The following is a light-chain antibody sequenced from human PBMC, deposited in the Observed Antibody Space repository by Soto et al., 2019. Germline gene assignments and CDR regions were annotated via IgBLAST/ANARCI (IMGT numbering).Light chain of an antibody. J-gene: IGKJ4*01. CDR3: QQYDSSPLT. CDR1: QSVDSNY. Sequence: EILLTQSPDTLSLSPGERATLSCRASQSVDSNYLAWYQQKPGQAPRVLIYDASIRATGIPDRFSGSGSGTDFTLTISRLEPEDSAVYYCQQYDSSPLTFGGGTKV. CDR2: DAS. V-gene: IGKV3-20*01.